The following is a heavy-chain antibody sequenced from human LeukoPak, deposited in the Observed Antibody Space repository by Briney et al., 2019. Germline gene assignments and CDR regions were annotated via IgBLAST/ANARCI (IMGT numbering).Heavy chain of an antibody. CDR3: ARTSVAAAISPYYFDY. J-gene: IGHJ4*02. CDR2: ISSSSNYR. D-gene: IGHD2-2*02. V-gene: IGHV3-21*01. Sequence: GGSLRLSCAASGFTFSSYSMNWVRQAPGKGLEWVSFISSSSNYRYYADSVKGRFTISRDNAKNSLYLQMASLRAEDTAVYYCARTSVAAAISPYYFDYWGQGTLVTVSS. CDR1: GFTFSSYS.